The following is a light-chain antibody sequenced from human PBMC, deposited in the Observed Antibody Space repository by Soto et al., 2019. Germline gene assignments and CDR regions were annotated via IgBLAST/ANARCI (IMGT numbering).Light chain of an antibody. J-gene: IGKJ1*01. CDR3: QQSYSAPQT. CDR2: WAS. CDR1: QSILYSSNNKNY. Sequence: DIVMTQSPDSLAVSLGERATINCKSSQSILYSSNNKNYLAWYQQKPGQPPKLLIYWASTRESGVPDRFSGSGYGTKFSLTISSLQAEDVAVYYCQQSYSAPQTFGQGTKVEIK. V-gene: IGKV4-1*01.